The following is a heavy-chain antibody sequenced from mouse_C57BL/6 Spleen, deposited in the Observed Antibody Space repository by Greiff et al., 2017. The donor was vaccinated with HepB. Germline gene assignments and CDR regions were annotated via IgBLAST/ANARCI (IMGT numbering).Heavy chain of an antibody. V-gene: IGHV1-74*01. Sequence: QVQLQQPGAELVKPGASVKVSCKASGYTFTSYWMHWVKQRPGQGLEWIGRIHPSDSDTNYNQKFKGKATLTVDKSSSTAYMQLRSLTSEDSAVYYCAIAYYVSSYGWYFDVWGTGTTVTVSS. D-gene: IGHD1-1*01. CDR2: IHPSDSDT. CDR1: GYTFTSYW. CDR3: AIAYYVSSYGWYFDV. J-gene: IGHJ1*03.